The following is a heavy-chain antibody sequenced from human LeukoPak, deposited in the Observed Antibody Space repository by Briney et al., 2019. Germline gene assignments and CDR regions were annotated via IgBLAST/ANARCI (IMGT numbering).Heavy chain of an antibody. CDR2: MNPNSGDT. Sequence: GASVKVSCKAYGYTFTSHDINWVRQATGQGLEWMGWMNPNSGDTGYAQKFQGRVIMTKNTSISTAYLELSSLRPEDTAVYYCARGNYGGYYFDYWGQGTLVTVSS. J-gene: IGHJ4*02. D-gene: IGHD4-23*01. CDR1: GYTFTSHD. CDR3: ARGNYGGYYFDY. V-gene: IGHV1-8*01.